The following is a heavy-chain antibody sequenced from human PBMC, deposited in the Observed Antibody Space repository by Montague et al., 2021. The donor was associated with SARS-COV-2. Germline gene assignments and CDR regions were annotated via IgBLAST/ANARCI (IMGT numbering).Heavy chain of an antibody. J-gene: IGHJ6*02. CDR1: GGSFSDYY. CDR3: TREGYWVLWSDYYYYGMDV. CDR2: INHSGST. V-gene: IGHV4-34*01. D-gene: IGHD5-18*01. Sequence: SETLSLTCAVYGGSFSDYYWSWIRQPPGKGLEWIGEINHSGSTNYNPSLKSRVTISVDTSKNQFSLKLSSVTAADTAVYYCTREGYWVLWSDYYYYGMDVWGQGTTVTVSS.